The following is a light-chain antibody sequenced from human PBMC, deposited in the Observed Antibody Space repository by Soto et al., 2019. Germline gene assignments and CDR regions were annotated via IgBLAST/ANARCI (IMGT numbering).Light chain of an antibody. Sequence: IRMTQSPPSLSASTGGRVTLTCRASQGIGSYLAWYKQKQWKAPKXXIYAASSLQSGVPSRFSGSGSGTDFTLTISSLQPEDFETYYCQQSYSTLWTFGQGTKVDIK. J-gene: IGKJ1*01. CDR1: QGIGSY. CDR2: AAS. CDR3: QQSYSTLWT. V-gene: IGKV1-39*01.